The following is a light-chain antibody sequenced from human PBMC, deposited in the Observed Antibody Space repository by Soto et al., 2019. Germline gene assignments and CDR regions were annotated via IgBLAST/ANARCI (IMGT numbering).Light chain of an antibody. CDR3: QQFGVSPT. V-gene: IGKV3-20*01. CDR1: ERIYSAY. J-gene: IGKJ4*01. Sequence: VVMTQSPSTLSVSPGERATLSCRASERIYSAYLGWYQQKPGQAPRLLIYGTSSTATGIPDRLSGSGSGTDFNLTISKLEPEDFAVSYCQQFGVSPTFGGGTKVDIK. CDR2: GTS.